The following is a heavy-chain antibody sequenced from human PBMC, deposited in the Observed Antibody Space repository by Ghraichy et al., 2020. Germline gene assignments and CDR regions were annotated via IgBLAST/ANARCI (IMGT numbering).Heavy chain of an antibody. CDR1: GFTFSSYA. Sequence: GESLNISCAASGFTFSSYAMSWVRQAPGKGLDWVSAISGSGASTYYGDSVKGRFTISRDNSKNTLYLQMNSLRAEDTAVYYCAKGDPFNGWYRSYIDYWGQGTLVTVSS. CDR2: ISGSGAST. CDR3: AKGDPFNGWYRSYIDY. D-gene: IGHD6-19*01. J-gene: IGHJ4*02. V-gene: IGHV3-23*01.